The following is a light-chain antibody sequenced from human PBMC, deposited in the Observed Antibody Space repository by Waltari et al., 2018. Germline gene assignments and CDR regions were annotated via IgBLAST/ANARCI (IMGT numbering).Light chain of an antibody. V-gene: IGLV1-51*02. CDR1: RSNIGNNY. J-gene: IGLJ7*01. CDR2: EDT. CDR3: GTWDSSLSGAV. Sequence: QSVLTQPPSVCAAPGQRVTISCSGGRSNIGNNYVSWYRQFPGTAPKPLIYEDTERPSGIAGRFSGSKSGTSATLDITGLQAGDEADYYCGTWDSSLSGAVFGGGTHLTVL.